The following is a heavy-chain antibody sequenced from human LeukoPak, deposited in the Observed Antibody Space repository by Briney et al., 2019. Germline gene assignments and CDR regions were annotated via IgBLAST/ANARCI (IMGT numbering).Heavy chain of an antibody. V-gene: IGHV4-34*01. CDR3: AAGRYYGSGSYYLLYYFDY. Sequence: SETLSLTCAVYGGSFSGYYWSWLRQPPGKGLEWIGEINHSGSTNYNPSLKSRVTISVDTSKNQFSLKLSSVTAADTAVYYCAAGRYYGSGSYYLLYYFDYWGQGTLVTVSS. CDR2: INHSGST. CDR1: GGSFSGYY. J-gene: IGHJ4*02. D-gene: IGHD3-10*01.